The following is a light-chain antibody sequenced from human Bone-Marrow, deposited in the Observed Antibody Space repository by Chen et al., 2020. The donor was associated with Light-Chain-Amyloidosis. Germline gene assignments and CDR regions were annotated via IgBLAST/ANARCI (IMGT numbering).Light chain of an antibody. CDR1: DLPTKY. CDR2: RDT. CDR3: QSADSSGTYEVI. J-gene: IGLJ2*01. V-gene: IGLV3-25*03. Sequence: SYDLTQPPSVSVSPAQTSRITSYGDDLPTKYAYWYQQKPGQAPVLVIHRDTERPSGISERFSGSSSGTTATLTISGVQTEDEADYHCQSADSSGTYEVIFGGGTKLTVL.